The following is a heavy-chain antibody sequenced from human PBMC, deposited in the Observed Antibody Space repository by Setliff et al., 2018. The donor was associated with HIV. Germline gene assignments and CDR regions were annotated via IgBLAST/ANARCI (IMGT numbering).Heavy chain of an antibody. CDR3: AGSILTGYYTFGADY. D-gene: IGHD3-9*01. Sequence: SVKVSCKASGGTFSSYAISWVRQAPGQGLEWMGGIIPIFGTTNYAQKFQGRVTITTDESTTTAYMELSSLRSEDTAVYYCAGSILTGYYTFGADYWGQGTLVTVSS. J-gene: IGHJ4*02. CDR2: IIPIFGTT. CDR1: GGTFSSYA. V-gene: IGHV1-69*05.